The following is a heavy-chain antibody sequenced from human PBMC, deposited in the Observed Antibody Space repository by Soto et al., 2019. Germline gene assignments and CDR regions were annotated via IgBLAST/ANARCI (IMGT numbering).Heavy chain of an antibody. V-gene: IGHV4-59*08. CDR3: ARGPSGDKVHY. Sequence: PSETLSLTCTVSGGSISSYYWSWIRQPPGKRLEWIGYIYYSGTTYTNPSLRSQVAISLDTSKNHFSLTLSSVTAADTAVYYCARGPSGDKVHYWGQGALVTVSS. J-gene: IGHJ4*02. CDR1: GGSISSYY. D-gene: IGHD7-27*01. CDR2: IYYSGTT.